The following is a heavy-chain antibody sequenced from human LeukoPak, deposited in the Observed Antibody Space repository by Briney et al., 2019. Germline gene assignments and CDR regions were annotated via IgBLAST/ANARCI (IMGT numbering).Heavy chain of an antibody. CDR1: GFTFSSYG. CDR2: IWYDGSNK. D-gene: IGHD5-12*01. V-gene: IGHV3-33*01. Sequence: GGSLRLSCAASGFTFSSYGMHWVRQAPGKGLEWVAVIWYDGSNKYYADSVKGRFTISRDNSKNTLYLQMNSLRAEDTAVYYCARGHRDGYNYEYYFDYWGQGTLVTVSS. J-gene: IGHJ4*02. CDR3: ARGHRDGYNYEYYFDY.